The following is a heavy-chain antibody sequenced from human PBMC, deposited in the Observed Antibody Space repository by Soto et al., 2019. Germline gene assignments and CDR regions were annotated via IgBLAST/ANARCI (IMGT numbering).Heavy chain of an antibody. V-gene: IGHV4-59*01. CDR3: VRHISGTIDY. J-gene: IGHJ4*02. CDR2: ISYSGTT. D-gene: IGHD2-2*01. CDR1: GGSISSYY. Sequence: SETLSLTCTVSGGSISSYYWSWIRQPPGKGLEWIGYISYSGTTNYNPSLKSRVFISVDTSKNQFSLNLSSVTAADTAVYYCVRHISGTIDYWGQGTLVTVSS.